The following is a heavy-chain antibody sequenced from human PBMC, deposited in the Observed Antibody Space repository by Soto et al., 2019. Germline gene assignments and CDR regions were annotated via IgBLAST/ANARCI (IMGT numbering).Heavy chain of an antibody. J-gene: IGHJ4*02. CDR3: ARVVWFGELIPFGY. CDR1: GFTFSSYW. CDR2: INSDGSST. V-gene: IGHV3-74*01. D-gene: IGHD3-10*01. Sequence: EAQLVESGGGLVQPGGSLRLSCAASGFTFSSYWMHWVRQAPGKGLVWVSRINSDGSSTSYADSVKGRFTISRDNAKHTLYLQMNSLRAEDTAVYYCARVVWFGELIPFGYWGQGTLVTVSS.